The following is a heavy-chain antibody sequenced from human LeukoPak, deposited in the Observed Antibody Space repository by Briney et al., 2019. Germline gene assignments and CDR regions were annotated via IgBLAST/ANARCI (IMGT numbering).Heavy chain of an antibody. D-gene: IGHD3-3*01. V-gene: IGHV3-7*01. CDR2: INSDGSGG. Sequence: GGSLRLSCAVSGFTFSGFWMSWSRQAPGKGLEWVASINSDGSGGYYADVVKGRFTISRDNAKNSLYLQINSLRAEDTAVYYCARGIFTYYDFWSGYPPDYWGQGTLVTVSS. CDR1: GFTFSGFW. CDR3: ARGIFTYYDFWSGYPPDY. J-gene: IGHJ4*02.